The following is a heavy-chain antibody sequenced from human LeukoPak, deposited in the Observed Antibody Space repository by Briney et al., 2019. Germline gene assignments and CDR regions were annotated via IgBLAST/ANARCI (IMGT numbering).Heavy chain of an antibody. CDR2: INHSGST. V-gene: IGHV4-34*01. J-gene: IGHJ5*02. CDR3: AREGLNMVRGVIPKEAWGWFDP. CDR1: GGSFSGYY. D-gene: IGHD3-10*01. Sequence: SETLSLTCAVYGGSFSGYYWTWIRQPPGKGLEWIGEINHSGSTNYNPSLKSRVTISVDTSKNQFSLKLSSVTAADTAVYYCAREGLNMVRGVIPKEAWGWFDPWGQGTLVTVSS.